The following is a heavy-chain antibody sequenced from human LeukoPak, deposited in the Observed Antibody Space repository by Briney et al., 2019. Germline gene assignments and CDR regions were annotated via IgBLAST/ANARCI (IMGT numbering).Heavy chain of an antibody. CDR2: ISWNSGSM. D-gene: IGHD6-19*01. V-gene: IGHV3-9*01. CDR1: GFTFDDYA. Sequence: GGSLRLSCAASGFTFDDYAMLWVRQAPGKGLEWGSGISWNSGSMGYADSVKGRFTISRDNAKNSLYLQMNSLRAEDTAVYYCAGMNSSGFPYWGQGTLVTVSS. J-gene: IGHJ4*02. CDR3: AGMNSSGFPY.